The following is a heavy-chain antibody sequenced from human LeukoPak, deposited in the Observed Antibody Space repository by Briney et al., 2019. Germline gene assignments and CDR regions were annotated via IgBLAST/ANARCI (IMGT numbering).Heavy chain of an antibody. V-gene: IGHV3-21*06. Sequence: GGSLRLSCTASGLTFFTSGFNWVRQAPGKGLEWVASIGPTGSDRYHADSIKGRFTISRDNANNFLYLQMNSLRAEDTAVYYCATETNGRHYDYWGQGTLLTVSS. CDR1: GLTFFTSG. D-gene: IGHD1-14*01. CDR2: IGPTGSDR. CDR3: ATETNGRHYDY. J-gene: IGHJ4*02.